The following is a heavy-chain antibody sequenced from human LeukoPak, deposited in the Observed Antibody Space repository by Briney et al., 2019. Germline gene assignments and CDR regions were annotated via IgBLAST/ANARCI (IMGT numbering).Heavy chain of an antibody. CDR1: GGSITSSLYH. Sequence: SETLSLTCSVSGGSITSSLYHWGWLRQAPGKGLQWIVNVFHSGNTYYSPSLQSRVAISIDTSKNRFSLKLTSVTAADTAVYYCARQIVGTSWNYYYSYIDVWGNGTSVSVSS. CDR3: ARQIVGTSWNYYYSYIDV. CDR2: VFHSGNT. V-gene: IGHV4-39*01. D-gene: IGHD1-1*01. J-gene: IGHJ6*03.